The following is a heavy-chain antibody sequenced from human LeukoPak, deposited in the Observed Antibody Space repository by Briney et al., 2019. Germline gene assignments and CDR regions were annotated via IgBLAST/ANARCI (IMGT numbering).Heavy chain of an antibody. CDR1: GGSISPYY. D-gene: IGHD4-17*01. J-gene: IGHJ4*02. CDR2: IYYSGST. Sequence: PSETLSLTCTVSGGSISPYYWSWIRQSPGKGLEWIGYIYYSGSTNYTPSLKSRLTISVDTSKNQFSLKLSSVTAADTAVYYCASPTPYGDYRGVDYWGQGTLVTVSS. V-gene: IGHV4-59*08. CDR3: ASPTPYGDYRGVDY.